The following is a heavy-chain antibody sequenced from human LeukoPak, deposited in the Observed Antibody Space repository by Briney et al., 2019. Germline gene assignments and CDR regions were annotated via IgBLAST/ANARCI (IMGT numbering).Heavy chain of an antibody. D-gene: IGHD6-25*01. J-gene: IGHJ4*02. CDR3: ARKAGPTFDY. CDR2: IYPNSGDT. V-gene: IGHV1-2*02. Sequence: ASVKVSCKASGYTFTGFYIHWVRQAPGQGLEWMGWIYPNSGDTGYAHKFQGRVTMTRDTSINTAYMDLSSLRSDDTAVYYCARKAGPTFDYRGQGTLVTVSS. CDR1: GYTFTGFY.